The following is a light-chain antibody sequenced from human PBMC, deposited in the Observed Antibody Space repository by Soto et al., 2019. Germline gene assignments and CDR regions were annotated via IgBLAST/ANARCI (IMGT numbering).Light chain of an antibody. CDR1: QDISNY. CDR2: DAS. Sequence: DIQMTQSPSSLSASVGDRVTITCQASQDISNYLNWYQQKPGKAPKLLIYDASNLETGVPSRFSGSGSGTDFTFMISGLQPEDIATYYCQQYDNLPRTFGGGTKVDIK. J-gene: IGKJ4*01. V-gene: IGKV1-33*01. CDR3: QQYDNLPRT.